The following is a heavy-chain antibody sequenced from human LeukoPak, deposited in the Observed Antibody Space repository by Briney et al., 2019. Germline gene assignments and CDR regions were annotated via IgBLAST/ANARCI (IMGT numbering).Heavy chain of an antibody. CDR1: GGSISSGDYY. J-gene: IGHJ6*03. Sequence: KPSQTLSLTCTVSGGSISSGDYYWGWIRQPPGKGLEWIGYIYYGGSTYYNPSLKSRVTISVDTSKNQFSLKLSSVTAADTAVYYCARAVYRAATYYYYYYMDVWGKGTTVTVSS. V-gene: IGHV4-30-4*08. CDR2: IYYGGST. D-gene: IGHD2-15*01. CDR3: ARAVYRAATYYYYYYMDV.